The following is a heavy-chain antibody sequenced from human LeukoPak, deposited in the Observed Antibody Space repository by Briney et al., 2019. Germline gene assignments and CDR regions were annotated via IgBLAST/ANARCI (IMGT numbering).Heavy chain of an antibody. CDR1: GGSISSHY. CDR2: IYYSGST. J-gene: IGHJ4*02. V-gene: IGHV4-59*11. D-gene: IGHD3-22*01. Sequence: SETLSLTCTVSGGSISSHYWSWIRQPPGKGLEWIGYIYYSGSTNYNPSLKSRVTITVDTSKNQFSLKLSSVTAADTAVYYCASSDSSGYTFDYWGQGTLVTVSS. CDR3: ASSDSSGYTFDY.